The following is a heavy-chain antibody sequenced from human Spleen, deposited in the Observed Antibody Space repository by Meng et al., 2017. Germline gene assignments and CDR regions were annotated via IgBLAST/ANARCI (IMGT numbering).Heavy chain of an antibody. CDR1: GYNFPDYY. D-gene: IGHD1-26*01. Sequence: ASVKVSCKPSGYNFPDYYIHWVRRAPGQGLEWMGRINPKSGDTHYAQKFQARVTMTGDTSTGTAYMELRSLTSDDTAVYYCARQVSAGRSHLDYWGQGTLVTVSS. V-gene: IGHV1-2*06. CDR2: INPKSGDT. J-gene: IGHJ4*02. CDR3: ARQVSAGRSHLDY.